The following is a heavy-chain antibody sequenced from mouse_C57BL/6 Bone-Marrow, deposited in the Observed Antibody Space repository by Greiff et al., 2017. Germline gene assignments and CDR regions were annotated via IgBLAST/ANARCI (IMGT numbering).Heavy chain of an antibody. CDR2: IDPENGDT. CDR3: TTGIYYPQ. Sequence: EVQLQQSGAELVRPGASVKLSCTASGFNITDDYMHWVKQRPEQGLEWIGWIDPENGDTEYASKFEGKATITADTSSNTAYLQLSSLTSEDTAVYYCTTGIYYPQWGQGTTLAVSS. V-gene: IGHV14-4*01. J-gene: IGHJ2*01. CDR1: GFNITDDY. D-gene: IGHD1-1*01.